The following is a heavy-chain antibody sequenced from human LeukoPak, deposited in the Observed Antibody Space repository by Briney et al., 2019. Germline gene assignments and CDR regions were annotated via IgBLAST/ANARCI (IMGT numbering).Heavy chain of an antibody. D-gene: IGHD5-18*01. V-gene: IGHV4-34*01. CDR1: GGSFSGYY. Sequence: PSETLSLTCAVYGGSFSGYYWSWIRQPPGKGLEWIGEINHSGSTNYNPSLKSRVTISVDTSKNQFPLKLSSVTAADTAVYYCARGTAMVTSFDYWGQGTLVTVSS. CDR2: INHSGST. CDR3: ARGTAMVTSFDY. J-gene: IGHJ4*02.